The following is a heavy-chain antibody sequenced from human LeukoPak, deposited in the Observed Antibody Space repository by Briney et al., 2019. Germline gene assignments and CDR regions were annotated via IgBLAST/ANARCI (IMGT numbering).Heavy chain of an antibody. J-gene: IGHJ3*02. CDR2: ISSSSSYI. CDR1: GFTFSSYS. D-gene: IGHD3-3*01. CDR3: ARGRITIFGVVTPQGDAFDI. V-gene: IGHV3-21*01. Sequence: GGSLRLSCAASGFTFSSYSMNWVRQAPGKGLEWVSSISSSSSYIYYADSVKGRFTISRDNAKNSLYLQMNSLRAEDTAVYYCARGRITIFGVVTPQGDAFDIWGQGTMVTVSS.